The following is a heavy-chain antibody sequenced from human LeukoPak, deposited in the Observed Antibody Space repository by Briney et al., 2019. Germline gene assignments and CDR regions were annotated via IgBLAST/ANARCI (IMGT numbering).Heavy chain of an antibody. CDR1: GGSFSGYY. J-gene: IGHJ3*02. D-gene: IGHD4-23*01. CDR2: INYSGST. CDR3: ARGGGFDAFDI. V-gene: IGHV4-34*01. Sequence: SETLSLTCAVYGGSFSGYYWSWICQPPGKGLEWIGEINYSGSTNYNPSLKSRVTISVDTSKNQFSLKLSSVTAADTAVYYCARGGGFDAFDIWGQGTMVTVSS.